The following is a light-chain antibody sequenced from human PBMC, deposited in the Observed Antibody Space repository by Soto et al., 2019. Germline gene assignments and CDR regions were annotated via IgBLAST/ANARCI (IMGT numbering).Light chain of an antibody. V-gene: IGKV3-15*01. CDR1: QRVTSN. Sequence: EIVMTQSPATLSVSPGERATLSYRASQRVTSNLAWYQQSPGRAPRLLIYDTSTRATGIPARFSGSGSGTEFTLTISSLQSEDFAVYYCQQYNNWPPEYTFGQGTKLEIK. J-gene: IGKJ2*01. CDR3: QQYNNWPPEYT. CDR2: DTS.